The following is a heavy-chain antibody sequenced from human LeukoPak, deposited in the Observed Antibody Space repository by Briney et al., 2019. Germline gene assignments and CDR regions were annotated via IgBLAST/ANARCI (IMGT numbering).Heavy chain of an antibody. V-gene: IGHV4-39*01. D-gene: IGHD4-23*01. CDR2: IYYSGST. Sequence: SETLSLTCTVPGGSISSSSYYWGWIRQPPGKGLEWIGSIYYSGSTYYNPSLKSRVTISVDTSKNQFSLKLSSVTAADTAVYYCARRKYEWGYGGLGEVHDAFDIWGQGTMVTVSS. J-gene: IGHJ3*02. CDR1: GGSISSSSYY. CDR3: ARRKYEWGYGGLGEVHDAFDI.